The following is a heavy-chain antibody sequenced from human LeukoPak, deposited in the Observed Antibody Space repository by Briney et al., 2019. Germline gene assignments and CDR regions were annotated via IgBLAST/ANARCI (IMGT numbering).Heavy chain of an antibody. V-gene: IGHV4-39*07. CDR3: ARVRGLGSPAAIRTFDY. CDR2: IYYSGST. J-gene: IGHJ4*02. Sequence: SETLSLTCTVSGGSISSSSYYWGWIRQPPGKGLEWIGSIYYSGSTYYNPSLKSRVTISVDTSKNQFSLKLSSVTAADTAVYYCARVRGLGSPAAIRTFDYWGQGTLVTVSS. CDR1: GGSISSSSYY. D-gene: IGHD2-2*01.